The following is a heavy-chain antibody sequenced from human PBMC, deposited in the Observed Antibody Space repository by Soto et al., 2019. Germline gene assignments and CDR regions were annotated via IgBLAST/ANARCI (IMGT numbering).Heavy chain of an antibody. CDR1: GYTFTSYY. D-gene: IGHD5-18*01. CDR2: INPSGGST. J-gene: IGHJ6*02. Sequence: ASVKVSCKASGYTFTSYYMHWVRQAPGQGLEWMGIINPSGGSTSYAQKFQGRVTMTRDTSTSTVYMELSSLRSEDTAVYYCARYLATSHSYGYVALYYGMDVWGQGTTVTVSS. CDR3: ARYLATSHSYGYVALYYGMDV. V-gene: IGHV1-46*01.